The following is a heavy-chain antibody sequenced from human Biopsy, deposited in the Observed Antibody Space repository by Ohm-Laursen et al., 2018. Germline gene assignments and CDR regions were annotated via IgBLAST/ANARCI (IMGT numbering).Heavy chain of an antibody. CDR1: GGSFSGSY. J-gene: IGHJ4*02. CDR3: ARWEVGYSANDLRFDY. CDR2: MSHSGST. Sequence: SETLPLTCAVYGGSFSGSYWTWIRQPPGKGLEWLGEMSHSGSTNHNPSLKSRVTISMDTSKNQFSLKLTSVTAADTAVYYCARWEVGYSANDLRFDYWGQGTLVTVSS. D-gene: IGHD5-12*01. V-gene: IGHV4-34*01.